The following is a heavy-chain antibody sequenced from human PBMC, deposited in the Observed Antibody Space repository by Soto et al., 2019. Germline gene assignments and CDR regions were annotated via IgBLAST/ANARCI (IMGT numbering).Heavy chain of an antibody. J-gene: IGHJ6*01. Sequence: ETHRHPYGIYGWIFSGYSWSLCRESPGKGMEWIGEINHSGSTNYNPSLKTRVTISVDTSKNQFSLKLSSVTAADTAVCYCARLRSEYYMNEGSYNYY. CDR3: ARLRSEYYMNEGSYNYY. CDR2: INHSGST. V-gene: IGHV4-34*08. CDR1: GWIFSGYS. D-gene: IGHD3-10*01.